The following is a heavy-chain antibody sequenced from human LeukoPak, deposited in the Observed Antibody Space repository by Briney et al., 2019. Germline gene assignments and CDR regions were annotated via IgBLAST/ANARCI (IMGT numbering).Heavy chain of an antibody. D-gene: IGHD3-10*02. V-gene: IGHV1-18*01. Sequence: ASVKVSCKASGYTFTSYGFSWVRQAPGQGLEWMGWINPGSGATEYARKFQGRFTMTRDTSIDTAYIELNSLTSDDTALYFCARALVRGVIMPANYWGQGTLVTVSS. CDR3: ARALVRGVIMPANY. CDR2: INPGSGAT. CDR1: GYTFTSYG. J-gene: IGHJ4*02.